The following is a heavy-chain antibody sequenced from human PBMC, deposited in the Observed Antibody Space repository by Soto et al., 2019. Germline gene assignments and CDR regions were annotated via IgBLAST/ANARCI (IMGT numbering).Heavy chain of an antibody. Sequence: QVQLVQSGAEVKKPGASVKVSCKASGYTFTSYDINWVRQATGQGLEWMGWMNPNSGNTGYAQKFQGRVTMTRNTSISTGYMELSSLRSEDTAVYYCARAGYSNYVYYYYYGMDVWGQGTTVTVSS. J-gene: IGHJ6*02. CDR3: ARAGYSNYVYYYYYGMDV. CDR1: GYTFTSYD. CDR2: MNPNSGNT. D-gene: IGHD4-4*01. V-gene: IGHV1-8*01.